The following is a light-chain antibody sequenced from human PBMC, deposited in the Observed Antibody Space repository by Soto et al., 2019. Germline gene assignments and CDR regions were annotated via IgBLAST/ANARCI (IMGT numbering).Light chain of an antibody. CDR1: EGISSY. J-gene: IGKJ1*01. V-gene: IGKV1-39*01. CDR2: AAS. CDR3: HQSFSSPRT. Sequence: DIQMTQSPCSMCPSXGDRVTITXXASEGISSYLNWYQLKPGTAPKLLIYAASNLQSGVPPRFSGSGSGKDFTLTIAALQPDDFATYYCHQSFSSPRTFGQGTKVDIK.